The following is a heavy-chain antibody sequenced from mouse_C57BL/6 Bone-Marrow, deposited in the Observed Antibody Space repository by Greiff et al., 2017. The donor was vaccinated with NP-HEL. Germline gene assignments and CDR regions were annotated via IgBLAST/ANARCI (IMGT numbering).Heavy chain of an antibody. Sequence: VQLQQSGAELVRPGASVTLSCKASGYTFTDYEMHWVKQTPVHGLEWIGAIDPETGGTAYNQKFKGKAILTADKSSSTAYMDLRSLTSEDSAVYYCTRRDYGSSYFDYWGQGTTLTVSS. CDR3: TRRDYGSSYFDY. CDR1: GYTFTDYE. J-gene: IGHJ2*01. CDR2: IDPETGGT. D-gene: IGHD1-1*01. V-gene: IGHV1-15*01.